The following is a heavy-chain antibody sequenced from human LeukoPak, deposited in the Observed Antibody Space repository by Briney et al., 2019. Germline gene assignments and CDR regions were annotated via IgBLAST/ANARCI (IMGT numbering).Heavy chain of an antibody. CDR3: ARDPYCSGGSCYTSEGGY. Sequence: ASVKVSCKASGYTFTSYYMHWVRQAPGQGLEWMGIINPSGGSTSYAQKFQGRVTMTRDMSTSTVYMELSSLRSEDTAVYYCARDPYCSGGSCYTSEGGYWGQGTLVTVSS. D-gene: IGHD2-15*01. J-gene: IGHJ4*02. CDR2: INPSGGST. V-gene: IGHV1-46*01. CDR1: GYTFTSYY.